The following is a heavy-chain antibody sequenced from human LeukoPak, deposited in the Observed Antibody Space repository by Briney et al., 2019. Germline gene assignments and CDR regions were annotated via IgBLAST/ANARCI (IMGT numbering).Heavy chain of an antibody. CDR2: INPRGGST. Sequence: ASVKVSCKASGYTFTNYFMHWVRQAPGQGLEWMGIINPRGGSTGYAQKFQGRITMTTDMSTRTVYMELRSLESEDTAVYYCARRDCVGDCYSNWFDPWGQGTLVTVSS. D-gene: IGHD2-21*02. CDR3: ARRDCVGDCYSNWFDP. V-gene: IGHV1-46*01. CDR1: GYTFTNYF. J-gene: IGHJ5*02.